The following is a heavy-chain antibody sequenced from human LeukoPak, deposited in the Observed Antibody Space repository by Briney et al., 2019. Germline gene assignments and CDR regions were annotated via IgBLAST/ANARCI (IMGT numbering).Heavy chain of an antibody. J-gene: IGHJ3*02. CDR3: ARVKGYPDDAFDI. CDR1: GFTFSSYS. CDR2: ISSSSTI. D-gene: IGHD3-16*02. Sequence: GGSLRLSCAASGFTFSSYSMNWVRQAPGKGLEWVSYISSSSTIYYADSVKGRFTISRDNSKNTLYLQMNSLRAEDTAVYYCARVKGYPDDAFDIWGQGTMVTVSS. V-gene: IGHV3-48*01.